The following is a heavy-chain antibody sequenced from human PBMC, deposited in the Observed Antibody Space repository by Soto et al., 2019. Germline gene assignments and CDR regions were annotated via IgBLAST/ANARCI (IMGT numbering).Heavy chain of an antibody. Sequence: EEHLGESGGGLVQPGGSLRISCATSGFTFSHCWMSWVRQAPGKGLEWVANINQDGSEQYYVDSVKGRFTVSSDNAKNSLYLEMNNLRADDTAMYYCTQAETGRYSCSGNSYGRDYWGQGTRVTVSS. CDR1: GFTFSHCW. V-gene: IGHV3-7*01. CDR3: TQAETGRYSCSGNSYGRDY. J-gene: IGHJ4*02. CDR2: INQDGSEQ. D-gene: IGHD6-19*01.